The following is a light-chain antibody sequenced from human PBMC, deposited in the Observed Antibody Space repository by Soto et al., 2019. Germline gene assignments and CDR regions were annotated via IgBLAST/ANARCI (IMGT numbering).Light chain of an antibody. V-gene: IGKV3-15*01. CDR1: QSVSSN. CDR3: QQYSDWPPWT. CDR2: GAS. Sequence: EIVMTQSPATLSLSPGERATLSCRASQSVSSNLAWYLQKPGQAPRLLIYGASTRATGIPARFSGSGSGTEFTLTISSLQSEDFAVYYCQQYSDWPPWTFGQGTKVDIK. J-gene: IGKJ1*01.